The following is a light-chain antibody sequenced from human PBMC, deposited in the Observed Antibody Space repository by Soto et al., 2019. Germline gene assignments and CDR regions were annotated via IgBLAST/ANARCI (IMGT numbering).Light chain of an antibody. CDR2: DAS. V-gene: IGKV3-11*01. Sequence: DNVLTQSPDTLSLSPGERATLSCRASQSVNTFLAWYQQKPGQAPRLLISDASNRATGIPTRFSGSGSGTDFTLTISRLEPEDFAVYYCQQYDSSPRTFGQGTKVDIK. CDR1: QSVNTF. CDR3: QQYDSSPRT. J-gene: IGKJ1*01.